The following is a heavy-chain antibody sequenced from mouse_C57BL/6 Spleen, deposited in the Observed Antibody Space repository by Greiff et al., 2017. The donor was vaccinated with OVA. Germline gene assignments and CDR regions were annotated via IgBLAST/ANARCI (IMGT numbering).Heavy chain of an antibody. V-gene: IGHV1-15*01. CDR2: IDPETGGT. J-gene: IGHJ2*01. CDR1: GYTFTDYE. Sequence: VQLQQSGAGLVMPGASLTLSCKASGYTFTDYEMHWVKQTPVNGLEWIGAIDPETGGTDYNQKFKGKDILTADKSSSTAYMELRSLTSEDSAVYYCTTSYFDHWGEGATLTDSS. CDR3: TTSYFDH.